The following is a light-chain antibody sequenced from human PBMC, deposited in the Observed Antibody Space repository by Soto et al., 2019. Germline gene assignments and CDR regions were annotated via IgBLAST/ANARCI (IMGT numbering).Light chain of an antibody. J-gene: IGKJ1*01. Sequence: EIVMTQSPATLSVSPGERVTLSCRASQSVSSNLAWYQQKPGQAPRLLIYGASTRATGIPARFSGSGSGTEFTLTFSSLQSEDFAVYYCQQYNNWPQTFGQGTKVEIK. CDR2: GAS. CDR3: QQYNNWPQT. V-gene: IGKV3-15*01. CDR1: QSVSSN.